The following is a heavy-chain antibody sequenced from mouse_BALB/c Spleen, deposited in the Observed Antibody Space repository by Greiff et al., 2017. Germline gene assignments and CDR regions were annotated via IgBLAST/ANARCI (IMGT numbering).Heavy chain of an antibody. CDR2: INPSTGYT. D-gene: IGHD2-3*01. CDR3: ASTYDLFAY. V-gene: IGHV1-7*01. Sequence: VKLMESGAELAKPGASVKMSCKASGYTFTSYWMHWVKQRPGQGLEWFGYINPSTGYTEYNQKFKDKATLTADKSSSTAYMQLSSLTSEDSAVYYCASTYDLFAYWGQGTLVTVSA. J-gene: IGHJ3*01. CDR1: GYTFTSYW.